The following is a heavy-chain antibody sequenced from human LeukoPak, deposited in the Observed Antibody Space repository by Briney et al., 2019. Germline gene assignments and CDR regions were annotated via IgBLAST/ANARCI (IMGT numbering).Heavy chain of an antibody. J-gene: IGHJ3*02. Sequence: GGSLRLSCAASGFTVSSNYMSWVRQAPGKGLEWVSVIYGGGSTYYADSVKGRFTISRDNSKNTLYLQMNSLRAEDTAVYYCAREPKVGATADAFDIWGQGTMVTVSS. CDR1: GFTVSSNY. CDR3: AREPKVGATADAFDI. CDR2: IYGGGST. D-gene: IGHD1-26*01. V-gene: IGHV3-66*01.